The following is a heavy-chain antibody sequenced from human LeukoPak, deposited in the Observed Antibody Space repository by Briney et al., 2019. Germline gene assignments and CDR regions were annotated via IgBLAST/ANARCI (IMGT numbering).Heavy chain of an antibody. V-gene: IGHV3-48*04. CDR1: GFTFNSYS. D-gene: IGHD4-11*01. CDR2: IDGYSRTI. Sequence: PGGSLRLSCAASGFTFNSYSMNWVRPTPGKGLEWVSYIDGYSRTIHYADSVKGRFTISRDNAKNSLYLQMNTLRAEDTAVYYCARMPLEIVTNFLDSWGQGTLVTVSS. CDR3: ARMPLEIVTNFLDS. J-gene: IGHJ4*02.